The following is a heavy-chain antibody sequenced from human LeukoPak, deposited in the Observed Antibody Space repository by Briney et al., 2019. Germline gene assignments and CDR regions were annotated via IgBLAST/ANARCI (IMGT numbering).Heavy chain of an antibody. CDR3: ARDPFGYYYDSSGYRGYFDY. J-gene: IGHJ4*02. Sequence: GGSLRLSCAASGFTFSSYGMHWVRQAPGKGLEWVAVISYDGSNKYYADSVKGRFTISRDNSKNTLYLQMNSLRAEDTAVYYCARDPFGYYYDSSGYRGYFDYWGQGTLVTVSS. CDR1: GFTFSSYG. D-gene: IGHD3-22*01. CDR2: ISYDGSNK. V-gene: IGHV3-30*19.